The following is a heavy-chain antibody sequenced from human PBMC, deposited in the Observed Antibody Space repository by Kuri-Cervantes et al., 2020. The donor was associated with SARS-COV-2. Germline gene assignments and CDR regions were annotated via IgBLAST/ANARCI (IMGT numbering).Heavy chain of an antibody. D-gene: IGHD3-10*01. CDR1: GFTFTDYW. CDR2: VRPDGNSK. V-gene: IGHV3-7*03. CDR3: ARDDRAGHFDV. Sequence: GESLKISCAASGFTFTDYWMSWVRQAPGKSLECVGNVRPDGNSKGHVDAVTGRFTISRDNAKNSLYLQMDSQSAEDTAVYYCARDDRAGHFDVWGQGTMVTVSS. J-gene: IGHJ3*01.